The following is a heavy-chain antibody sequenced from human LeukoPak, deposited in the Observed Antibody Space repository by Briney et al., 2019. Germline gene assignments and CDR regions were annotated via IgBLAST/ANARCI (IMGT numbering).Heavy chain of an antibody. CDR2: ISGSGSGGST. CDR3: AKDLAVVVPDY. V-gene: IGHV3-23*01. Sequence: GGSLRLSCAASGFTFSSSAMSWVRQAPGKGLEWVSNISGSGSGGSTYYADSVKGRFTISRDNSKNTLYLQMNSLRAEDTAVYYCAKDLAVVVPDYWGQGTLVTVSS. D-gene: IGHD3-22*01. J-gene: IGHJ4*02. CDR1: GFTFSSSA.